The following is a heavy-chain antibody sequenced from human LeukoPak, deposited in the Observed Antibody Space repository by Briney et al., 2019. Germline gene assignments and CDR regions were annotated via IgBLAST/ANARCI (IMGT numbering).Heavy chain of an antibody. J-gene: IGHJ3*02. CDR1: GFNVSSNY. V-gene: IGHV3-53*01. Sequence: PGGSLRLSCAASGFNVSSNYMSWVRQAPGKGLEWVSVIYSGGSTYYADSVKGRFTISRDNSKNTLYLQMSSLRAEDTAVYYCARDHWGFGELLGPGDAFDIWGQGTMVTVSS. D-gene: IGHD3-10*01. CDR2: IYSGGST. CDR3: ARDHWGFGELLGPGDAFDI.